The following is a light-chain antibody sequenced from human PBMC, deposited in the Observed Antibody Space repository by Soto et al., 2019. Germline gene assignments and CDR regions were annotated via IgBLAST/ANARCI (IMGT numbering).Light chain of an antibody. CDR2: AAS. CDR1: QSISSY. V-gene: IGKV1-39*01. J-gene: IGKJ1*01. Sequence: DIQMTQSPSSLSASVGDRVTITCRASQSISSYLNWYQQKPGKAPKLLIYAASSLRSGVPSSFSGSGSGTYFTLTISSLQPEDFATCYCQQSYSVPWTFGQGTKVEF. CDR3: QQSYSVPWT.